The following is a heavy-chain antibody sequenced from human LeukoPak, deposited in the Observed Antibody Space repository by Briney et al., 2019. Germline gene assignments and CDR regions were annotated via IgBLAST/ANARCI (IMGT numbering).Heavy chain of an antibody. CDR1: GFTFSSYE. CDR2: ISSSGTTI. V-gene: IGHV3-48*03. J-gene: IGHJ4*02. CDR3: ARSSGTYHFDY. D-gene: IGHD1-26*01. Sequence: GGSLRLSCAAFGFTFSSYEMNWVRQVPGKGLEWVSYISSSGTTIHYADSVKGRFTISRDNAKNSLFLQVNSLRAEDTAVYYCARSSGTYHFDYWGQGTLVNVSS.